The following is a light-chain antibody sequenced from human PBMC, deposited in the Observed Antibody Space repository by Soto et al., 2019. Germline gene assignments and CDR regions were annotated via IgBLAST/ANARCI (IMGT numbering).Light chain of an antibody. CDR2: DAS. V-gene: IGKV3-20*01. Sequence: EIVLTQSPGTLSLSPGERATLSCRASQSVSSSSLAWYQQKRGQAPRLLIHDASSRATGIPDRFSGRGSGTDFTLTISRLEPEDFAVYYCQQYGSLSWTFGQGTKVDIK. J-gene: IGKJ1*01. CDR3: QQYGSLSWT. CDR1: QSVSSSS.